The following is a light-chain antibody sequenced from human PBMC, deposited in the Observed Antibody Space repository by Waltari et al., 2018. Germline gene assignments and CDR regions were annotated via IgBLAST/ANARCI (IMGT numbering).Light chain of an antibody. Sequence: EIVLTQSPATLSLSPGERATLSCRSSQSISRYLGWYQQKPGQAPRLLIYDASNRATGIPDRFSGSGYGTDFTLTISSLEPEDFALYYCQQRSIWPLTFGGGTKVEI. CDR2: DAS. CDR1: QSISRY. J-gene: IGKJ4*01. V-gene: IGKV3-11*01. CDR3: QQRSIWPLT.